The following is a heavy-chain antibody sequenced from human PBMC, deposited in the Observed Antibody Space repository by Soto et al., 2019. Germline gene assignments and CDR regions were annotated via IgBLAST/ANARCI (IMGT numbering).Heavy chain of an antibody. V-gene: IGHV1-69*06. CDR2: IIPVFGTG. CDR3: ARVSVTGGYTYGLDY. D-gene: IGHD5-18*01. Sequence: QVQLVQSGAEVKRPGSSVKVSCKASGGTFSSYAISWVRQAPGQGLEWMGGIIPVFGTGIYAQKLQGRVTITADKSTNTAYMELSSLRYEDTAVYFCARVSVTGGYTYGLDYWGQGTVVTVSS. CDR1: GGTFSSYA. J-gene: IGHJ4*02.